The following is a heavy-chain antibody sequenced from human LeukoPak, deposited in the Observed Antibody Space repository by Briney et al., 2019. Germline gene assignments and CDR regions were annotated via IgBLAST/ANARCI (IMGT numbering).Heavy chain of an antibody. J-gene: IGHJ2*01. CDR2: IYYSGST. V-gene: IGHV4-59*01. CDR3: ARDKGPYWYFDL. Sequence: PSETLSLTCTVSGASISSFYWNWIRQPPGKGLEWIGNIYYSGSTDYNPSLKSRVTISADTSKNHLSLRLSSVTAADTAVYYCARDKGPYWYFDLWGRGILVTVSS. CDR1: GASISSFY.